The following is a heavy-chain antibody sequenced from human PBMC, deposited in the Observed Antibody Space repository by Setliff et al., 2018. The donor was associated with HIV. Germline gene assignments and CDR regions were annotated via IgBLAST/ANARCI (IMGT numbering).Heavy chain of an antibody. V-gene: IGHV4-4*02. CDR1: GGSISSHC. J-gene: IGHJ4*02. Sequence: PSETLSLTCTVSGGSISSHCWSWIRQSPGKGLEWIGEIYHTGSTNYSPSLKSRVTISVDKSKNQFSLRLNSVTAADTAVYYCAKGAGFYGDYTFDHWGQGRQVTVSS. D-gene: IGHD4-17*01. CDR2: IYHTGST. CDR3: AKGAGFYGDYTFDH.